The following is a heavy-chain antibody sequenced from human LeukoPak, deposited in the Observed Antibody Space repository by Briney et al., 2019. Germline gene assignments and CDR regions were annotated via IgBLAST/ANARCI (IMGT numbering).Heavy chain of an antibody. J-gene: IGHJ3*02. D-gene: IGHD3-3*01. V-gene: IGHV4-31*03. CDR3: ARRDYDFWSGPDAFDI. CDR1: GGSISSGGYY. CDR2: IYYSGST. Sequence: SETLSLTCTVSGGSISSGGYYWSWIRQHPGKGLEWIGYIYYSGSTYYNPSLKSRVTISVDTSKNQFSLKLSSVTAADTAVYYCARRDYDFWSGPDAFDIWGQGTMVTVSS.